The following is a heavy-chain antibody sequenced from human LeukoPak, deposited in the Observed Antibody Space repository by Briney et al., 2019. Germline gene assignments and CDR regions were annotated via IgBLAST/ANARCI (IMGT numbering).Heavy chain of an antibody. V-gene: IGHV4-38-2*02. J-gene: IGHJ6*03. D-gene: IGHD6-19*01. CDR2: IYHSGST. CDR1: GYSISSGYY. CDR3: ARARAVGDYYYFMDV. Sequence: SETLSLTCTVSGYSISSGYYWGWIRQPPGKGLEWIGSIYHSGSTYYSPSLKSRVTISVDTSKNQFSLKLSSVTAADTAVYYCARARAVGDYYYFMDVWGKGTTVTVSS.